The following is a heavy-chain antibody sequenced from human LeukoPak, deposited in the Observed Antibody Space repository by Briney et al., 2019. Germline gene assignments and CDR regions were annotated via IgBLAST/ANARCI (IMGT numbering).Heavy chain of an antibody. D-gene: IGHD3-22*01. CDR3: ARRGYYYDSSGYYHPKYAFDI. V-gene: IGHV4-34*01. CDR1: GGSFSGYY. CDR2: INHSGST. Sequence: SETLSLTCAVYGGSFSGYYWSWIRQPPGKGLEWIGEINHSGSTNYNPSLKSRVTISVDTSKNQFSLKLSSVTAADTAVYYCARRGYYYDSSGYYHPKYAFDIWGQGTMVTVSS. J-gene: IGHJ3*02.